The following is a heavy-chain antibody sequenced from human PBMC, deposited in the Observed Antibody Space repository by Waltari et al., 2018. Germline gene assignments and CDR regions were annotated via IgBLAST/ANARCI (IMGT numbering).Heavy chain of an antibody. CDR3: ATAVPIHSLVY. V-gene: IGHV3-11*01. CDR2: MSGSCHII. Sequence: QVQLVESGGGLVKPGGSLRLACGASGFAFSDYYMTGIRQVSGEGREWVTYMSGSCHIIYYRDSVKGRFTISRDNAKNSLYLQMSNLRAEDTAVYYCATAVPIHSLVYWGQGTLVTVSS. D-gene: IGHD2-2*02. CDR1: GFAFSDYY. J-gene: IGHJ4*02.